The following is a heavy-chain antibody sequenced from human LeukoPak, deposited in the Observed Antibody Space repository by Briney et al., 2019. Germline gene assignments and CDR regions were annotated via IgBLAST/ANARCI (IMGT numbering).Heavy chain of an antibody. CDR1: GFTFSSYA. J-gene: IGHJ4*02. Sequence: GGSLRLSCAASGFTFSSYAMSWGRQAPGKGLEGVSDISGSGGSTYYADSVKGRFTISRYTSKNTLYLQMNSLRAEDSAVYYCAKLPIYDFWSGYYTAFDSWGQGTLVTVSS. V-gene: IGHV3-23*01. CDR2: ISGSGGST. CDR3: AKLPIYDFWSGYYTAFDS. D-gene: IGHD3-3*01.